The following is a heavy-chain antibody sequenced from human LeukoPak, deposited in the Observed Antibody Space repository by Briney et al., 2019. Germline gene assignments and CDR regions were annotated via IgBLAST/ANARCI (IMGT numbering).Heavy chain of an antibody. Sequence: PSETLSLTCTVSGGSISSGDYYWSWIRQPPGKGLEWIGYIYYSGSTYYNPSLKSRVTISVDTSKNQFSLKLSSVTAADTAVYYCARAPLDVVGATPINFDYWGQGTLVTVSS. D-gene: IGHD1-26*01. V-gene: IGHV4-30-4*01. CDR1: GGSISSGDYY. J-gene: IGHJ4*02. CDR3: ARAPLDVVGATPINFDY. CDR2: IYYSGST.